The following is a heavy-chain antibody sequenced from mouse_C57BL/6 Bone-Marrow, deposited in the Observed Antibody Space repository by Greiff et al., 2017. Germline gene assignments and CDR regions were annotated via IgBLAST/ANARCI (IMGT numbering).Heavy chain of an antibody. CDR3: AREAYYGSRAWFAY. J-gene: IGHJ3*01. V-gene: IGHV3-6*01. CDR1: GYSITSGYY. CDR2: ISYDGSN. Sequence: EVQLVESGPGLVKPSQSLSLTCSVTGYSITSGYYWNWIRQFPGNKLEWMGYISYDGSNNYNPSLKNRISITRDTSTNQFFLKLNTVPTEDTATYYCAREAYYGSRAWFAYWGQGTLVTFS. D-gene: IGHD1-1*01.